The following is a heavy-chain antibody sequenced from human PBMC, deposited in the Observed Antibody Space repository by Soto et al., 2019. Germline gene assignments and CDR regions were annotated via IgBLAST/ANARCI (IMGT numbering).Heavy chain of an antibody. Sequence: LGASLKISCKGSGYSFTSYWIGWVRQMPGKGLEWMGIIYPGDSDTRYSPSFQGQVTISADKSISTAYLQWSSLKASDTAMYYCARHTYYDMWTGYYKVGYYYGMDARGTGAKSTVP. J-gene: IGHJ6*04. CDR2: IYPGDSDT. V-gene: IGHV5-51*01. D-gene: IGHD3-9*01. CDR1: GYSFTSYW. CDR3: ARHTYYDMWTGYYKVGYYYGMDA.